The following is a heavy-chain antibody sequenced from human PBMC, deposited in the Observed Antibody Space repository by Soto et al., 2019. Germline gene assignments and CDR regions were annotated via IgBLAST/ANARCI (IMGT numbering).Heavy chain of an antibody. D-gene: IGHD7-27*01. CDR2: ISAYNGNT. CDR1: GYTFTSYG. CDR3: ARAGFRASYYYYYYMDV. Sequence: GASVKVSCKASGYTFTSYGISWVRQAPGQGFEWMGWISAYNGNTNYAQKLQGRVTMTTDTSTSTAYMELRSLRSDDTAVYYCARAGFRASYYYYYYMDVWGKGTTVTVSS. J-gene: IGHJ6*03. V-gene: IGHV1-18*01.